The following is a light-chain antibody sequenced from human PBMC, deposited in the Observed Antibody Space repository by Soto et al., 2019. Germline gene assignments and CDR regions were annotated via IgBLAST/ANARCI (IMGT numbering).Light chain of an antibody. CDR1: QSINSF. CDR3: QQYGRSPPIT. V-gene: IGKV3-20*01. J-gene: IGKJ5*01. CDR2: GAS. Sequence: TVLTQSPGTLSLYPGEGATLSSRAIQSINSFLAWYQQRRGQAPRLLIHGASNRATGIPDRFSGSGSGTDFTLTISRLEPEDFAVYYCQQYGRSPPITSGQGTRLEI.